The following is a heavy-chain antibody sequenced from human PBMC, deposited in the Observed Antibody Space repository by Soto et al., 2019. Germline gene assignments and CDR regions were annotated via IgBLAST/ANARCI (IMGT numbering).Heavy chain of an antibody. D-gene: IGHD2-21*02. CDR3: ARGPCGDCWGIDY. CDR1: GFTFSSYG. Sequence: QVQLVESGGGVVQPGRSLRLSCAASGFTFSSYGMHWVRQAPGKGLEWVAVIWYDGSNKYYADSVKGRFTISRDNSKNTLYLQMNSLRAEDTAVYYYARGPCGDCWGIDYWGQGTLVTVSS. V-gene: IGHV3-33*01. CDR2: IWYDGSNK. J-gene: IGHJ4*02.